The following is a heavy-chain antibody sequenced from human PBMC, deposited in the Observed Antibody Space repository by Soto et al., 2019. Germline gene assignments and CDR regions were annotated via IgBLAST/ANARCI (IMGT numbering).Heavy chain of an antibody. CDR3: GRGRSGQIVVFY. CDR1: GYTFTGHY. J-gene: IGHJ4*02. Sequence: AASVKVSCKASGYTFTGHYIHWVRQAPEQGPEWMGEIGPESGATRYAHKFQGRVTMTRDTSITTVYMELKNLSPDDTAVYYCGRGRSGQIVVFYWGQGTPVTVSS. V-gene: IGHV1-2*02. CDR2: IGPESGAT. D-gene: IGHD1-26*01.